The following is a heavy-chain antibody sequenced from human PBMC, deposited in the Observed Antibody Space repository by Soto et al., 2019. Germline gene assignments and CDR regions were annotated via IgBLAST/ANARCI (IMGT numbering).Heavy chain of an antibody. CDR2: IYWDDDK. CDR3: AHFISIRRWGWFDP. D-gene: IGHD3-10*01. Sequence: SGPTLVNPTQTLTLSCTFSGFSLSTSGVGVGWIRQPPGKALEWLALIYWDDDKRYSPSLRSRLTITKDTSKNQVVLTMTNMDPVDTATYYCAHFISIRRWGWFDPWGQGILVTAPQ. V-gene: IGHV2-5*02. J-gene: IGHJ5*02. CDR1: GFSLSTSGVG.